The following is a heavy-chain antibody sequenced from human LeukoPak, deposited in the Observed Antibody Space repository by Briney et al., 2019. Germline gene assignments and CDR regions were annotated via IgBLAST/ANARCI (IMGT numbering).Heavy chain of an antibody. D-gene: IGHD6-19*01. Sequence: GSLRLSCAASGFTFSSYWMSWVRQAPGKGLEWVANIKQDGSEKYYVDSVKGRFTISRDNAKNSLYLQMNSLRAEDTAVYYCARSHNIAVAGTYVYYYYGMDVWGQGTTVTVSS. V-gene: IGHV3-7*01. J-gene: IGHJ6*02. CDR3: ARSHNIAVAGTYVYYYYGMDV. CDR1: GFTFSSYW. CDR2: IKQDGSEK.